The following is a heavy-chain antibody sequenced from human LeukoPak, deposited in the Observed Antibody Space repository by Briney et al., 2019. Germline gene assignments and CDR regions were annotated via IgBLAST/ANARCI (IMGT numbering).Heavy chain of an antibody. J-gene: IGHJ4*02. CDR3: AKGEYYYDSSGYPDY. CDR1: GFTFSSYA. D-gene: IGHD3-22*01. Sequence: GGSLRLSCAASGFTFSSYAMSWVRQAPGKGLEWVSAISGSGGSTYYADSVKSRFTISRDNTKNTLYLQMNSLRTEDTAVYYCAKGEYYYDSSGYPDYWGQGTLVTVSS. V-gene: IGHV3-23*01. CDR2: ISGSGGST.